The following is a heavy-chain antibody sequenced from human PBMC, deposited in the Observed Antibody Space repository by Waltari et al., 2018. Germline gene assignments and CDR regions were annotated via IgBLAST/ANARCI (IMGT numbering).Heavy chain of an antibody. CDR2: FSTSGGT. J-gene: IGHJ4*02. CDR3: AREGVGAIPFDC. Sequence: QVQLQESGPGLGKPSETLSPPCTVSGVPISSYYWRWTRQPAGKGLEWIGRFSTSGGTDYNPSLKSRVTMSVDTSKTQFSLKLSSVTAADTAVYYCAREGVGAIPFDCWGQGTLVTVSS. CDR1: GVPISSYY. V-gene: IGHV4-4*07. D-gene: IGHD1-26*01.